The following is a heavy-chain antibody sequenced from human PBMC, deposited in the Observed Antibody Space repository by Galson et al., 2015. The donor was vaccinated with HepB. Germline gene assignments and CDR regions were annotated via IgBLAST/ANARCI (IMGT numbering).Heavy chain of an antibody. J-gene: IGHJ4*02. V-gene: IGHV3-30-3*01. CDR2: IKYGGSNT. D-gene: IGHD2-2*01. CDR3: ANGPDIVVVPAATPTFFFDY. CDR1: GFAFTSYD. Sequence: SLRLSCAASGFAFTSYDMHWVRQAPGQGLEWVGVIKYGGSNTYYADYVKGRFTITRDNSKNTLYLQLNSLRAEDTAVYYCANGPDIVVVPAATPTFFFDYWGQGTLVTVSS.